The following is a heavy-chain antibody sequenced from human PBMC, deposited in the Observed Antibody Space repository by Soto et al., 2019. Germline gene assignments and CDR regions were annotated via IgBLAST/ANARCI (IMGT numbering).Heavy chain of an antibody. D-gene: IGHD2-21*02. CDR2: ISGSGGST. CDR3: AKDKRSLKHIVVVTAID. Sequence: GGSLRLSCAASGFTFSSYAMSWVRQAPGKGLEWVSAISGSGGSTYCADSVKGRFTISRDNSKNTLYLQMNSLRAEDTAVYYCAKDKRSLKHIVVVTAIDWGQGTLVTVSS. CDR1: GFTFSSYA. J-gene: IGHJ4*02. V-gene: IGHV3-23*01.